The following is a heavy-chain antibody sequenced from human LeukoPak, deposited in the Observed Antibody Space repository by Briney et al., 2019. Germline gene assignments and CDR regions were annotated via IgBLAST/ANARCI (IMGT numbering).Heavy chain of an antibody. V-gene: IGHV1-69*13. CDR1: GGTFSSYA. CDR2: IIPIFGTA. D-gene: IGHD2-15*01. J-gene: IGHJ4*02. Sequence: ASVKVSCKASGGTFSSYAISWVRQAPGQGLEWMGGIIPIFGTANYAQKFQGRVTITADESTSTAYMELSSLRSEGTAVYYCARARYCSGGSCPNYFDYWGQGTLVTVSS. CDR3: ARARYCSGGSCPNYFDY.